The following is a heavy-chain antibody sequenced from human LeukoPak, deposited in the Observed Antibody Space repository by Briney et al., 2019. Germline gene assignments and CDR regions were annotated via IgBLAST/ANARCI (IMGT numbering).Heavy chain of an antibody. CDR1: GFTFSSYA. J-gene: IGHJ4*02. CDR2: ISYDGSNK. V-gene: IGHV3-30-3*01. D-gene: IGHD2-2*02. CDR3: ARNPQVVPAAIHTGPFDY. Sequence: GGSLRLSCAASGFTFSSYAMHWVRQAPGKGLEWVAVISYDGSNKYYADSVKGRFTISRDNSKNTLYLQMNSLRAEDTAVYYCARNPQVVPAAIHTGPFDYWGQGTLVTVSS.